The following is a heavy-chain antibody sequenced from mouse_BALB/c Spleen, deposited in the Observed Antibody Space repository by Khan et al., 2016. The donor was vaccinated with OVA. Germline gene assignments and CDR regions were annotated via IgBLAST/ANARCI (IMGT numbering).Heavy chain of an antibody. D-gene: IGHD1-1*01. Sequence: VQLKQSGPGLVKPSQSLSLTCTVTGYSIASDYAWDWIRQFPGNKLEWMGYISYGGSTSYNPSLKSRISITRDTSKNQFFLQLNSVTTEDTATYYCARKKYYGYAMDYWGQGTSVTVSS. CDR2: ISYGGST. J-gene: IGHJ4*01. V-gene: IGHV3-2*02. CDR3: ARKKYYGYAMDY. CDR1: GYSIASDYA.